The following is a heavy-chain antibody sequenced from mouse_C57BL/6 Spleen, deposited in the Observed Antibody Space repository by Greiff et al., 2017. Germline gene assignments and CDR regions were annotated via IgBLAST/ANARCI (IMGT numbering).Heavy chain of an antibody. V-gene: IGHV1-50*01. Sequence: LQQPGASVKLSCKASGYTFTSYWMQWVKQRPGQGLEWIGEIDPSDSYTNYNQKFKGKATLTVDTSSSTAYMQLSSLTSEDSAVYYCARHYYYGSSYVRYFDVWGTGTTVTVSS. CDR3: ARHYYYGSSYVRYFDV. CDR2: IDPSDSYT. J-gene: IGHJ1*03. CDR1: GYTFTSYW. D-gene: IGHD1-1*01.